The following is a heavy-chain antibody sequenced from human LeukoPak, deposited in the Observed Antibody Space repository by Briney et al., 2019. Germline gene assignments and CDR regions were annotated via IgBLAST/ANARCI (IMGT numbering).Heavy chain of an antibody. CDR1: GGSISSYY. D-gene: IGHD6-19*01. CDR2: IYYSGST. J-gene: IGHJ4*02. Sequence: PSETLSLTCTVSGGSISSYYWSWIRQPPGKGLEWIGYIYYSGSTNYNPSLKSRVTISVDTSKNQFSLKLSSVTAADTAVYYCARDRGAVAGPFDYWGQGTLVTVSS. CDR3: ARDRGAVAGPFDY. V-gene: IGHV4-59*01.